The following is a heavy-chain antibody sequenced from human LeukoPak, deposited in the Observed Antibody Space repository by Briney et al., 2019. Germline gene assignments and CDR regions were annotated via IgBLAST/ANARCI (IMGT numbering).Heavy chain of an antibody. D-gene: IGHD1-26*01. CDR2: IYSGGST. V-gene: IGHV3-53*01. CDR1: GFTFSSNY. Sequence: GGSLRLSCAASGFTFSSNYMSWVRQAPGKGLEGVSVIYSGGSTYYADSVKGRFTISRDNSKNTLYLQMNSLRAEDTAVYYCARFVGATSYFDYWGQGTLVTVSS. J-gene: IGHJ4*02. CDR3: ARFVGATSYFDY.